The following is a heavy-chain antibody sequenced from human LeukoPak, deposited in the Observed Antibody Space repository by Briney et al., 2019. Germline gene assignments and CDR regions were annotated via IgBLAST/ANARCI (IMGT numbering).Heavy chain of an antibody. CDR1: GYTFTGYY. D-gene: IGHD5-12*01. CDR2: INPYNGGT. J-gene: IGHJ4*02. V-gene: IGHV1-2*02. CDR3: AKDRWGYDYEGY. Sequence: ASVKVSCKASGYTFTGYYMHRVRQAPGQGLEWMGWINPYNGGTNYAQKFQGRVTMTRDTSISTAYMELSSLRSDDTAVYYCAKDRWGYDYEGYWGQGTLVTVSS.